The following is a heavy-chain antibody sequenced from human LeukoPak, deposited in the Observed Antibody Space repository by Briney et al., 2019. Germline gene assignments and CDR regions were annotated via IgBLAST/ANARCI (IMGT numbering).Heavy chain of an antibody. Sequence: ASVTVSCKASGYTFTGYYLHWVRQAPGQGLEWMGWINPNSGTNYVQKFQGRVTMTSDTSISTAYMELNRLRSDDTAVYYCARGPPYCSSGSCFFTDYWGQGTLLTVSS. D-gene: IGHD2-15*01. CDR1: GYTFTGYY. CDR3: ARGPPYCSSGSCFFTDY. J-gene: IGHJ4*02. CDR2: INPNSGT. V-gene: IGHV1-2*02.